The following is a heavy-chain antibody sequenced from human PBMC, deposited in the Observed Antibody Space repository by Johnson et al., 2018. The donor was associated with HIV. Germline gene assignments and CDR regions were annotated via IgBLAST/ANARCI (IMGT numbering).Heavy chain of an antibody. CDR1: GFTFSNAW. CDR3: TTDRVGSGSQDAFDI. Sequence: VQLVESGGGLVKPGGSLRLSCAASGFTFSNAWMNWVRQAPRKGLEWVGRIKRKTDGGTTDYADPVQGRFIISRDDSKNTLYLQMNSLKSEDTAVYYCTTDRVGSGSQDAFDIWGQGTMVTVSS. CDR2: IKRKTDGGTT. V-gene: IGHV3-15*01. D-gene: IGHD1-26*01. J-gene: IGHJ3*02.